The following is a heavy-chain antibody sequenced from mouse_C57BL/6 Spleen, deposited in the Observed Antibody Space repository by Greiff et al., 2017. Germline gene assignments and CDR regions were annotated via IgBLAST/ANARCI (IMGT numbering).Heavy chain of an antibody. CDR2: ISSGGSYT. J-gene: IGHJ4*01. D-gene: IGHD2-5*01. CDR3: ASYYSNYRAMDY. CDR1: GFTFSSYG. V-gene: IGHV5-6*01. Sequence: EVQVVESGGDLVKPGGSLKLSCAASGFTFSSYGMSWVRQTPDKRLEWVATISSGGSYTYYPDSVKGRFTISRDNAKNTLYLQMSSLKSEDTAMYYCASYYSNYRAMDYWGQGTSVTVSS.